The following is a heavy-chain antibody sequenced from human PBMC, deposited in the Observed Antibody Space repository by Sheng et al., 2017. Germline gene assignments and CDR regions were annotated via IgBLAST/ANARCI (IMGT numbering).Heavy chain of an antibody. CDR1: GFTFGNYA. Sequence: EVQLVESGGGLTQPGGSLRLSCAASGFTFGNYAMAWVRQTPGKGLEWVASVKGGGGYTQYADSVKGRLTISRDNSRNTLFLQMNSLRVEDTAIYYCVKCDLSYGNDAFDVWGQGTVVTVSS. J-gene: IGHJ3*01. D-gene: IGHD3-16*01. V-gene: IGHV3-23*04. CDR3: VKCDLSYGNDAFDV. CDR2: VKGGGGYT.